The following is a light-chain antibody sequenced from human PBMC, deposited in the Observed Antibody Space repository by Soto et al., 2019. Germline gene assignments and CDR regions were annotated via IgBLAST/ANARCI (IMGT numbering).Light chain of an antibody. J-gene: IGKJ1*01. Sequence: DIQMTQSPSSLSASVGDRVTITCRASQSISSYLNWYQQKPGKAPKLLIYAASSLQSGVPSRFSGSGSGTDFTLTISSLQPEDFATYYCQQYNDYSTFGQGTRVEIK. CDR2: AAS. CDR1: QSISSY. V-gene: IGKV1-39*01. CDR3: QQYNDYST.